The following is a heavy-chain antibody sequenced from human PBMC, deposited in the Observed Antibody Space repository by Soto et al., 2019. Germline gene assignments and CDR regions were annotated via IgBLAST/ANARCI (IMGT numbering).Heavy chain of an antibody. D-gene: IGHD2-21*01. CDR1: GFTFSSYW. J-gene: IGHJ4*02. CDR3: AREGLAPIPFDY. V-gene: IGHV3-74*01. CDR2: IKNDGSSI. Sequence: PGGSLRLSCAASGFTFSSYWMHWVRQAPGKGLVWVSSIKNDGSSISYVDSVEGRFTISRDNAKNTLYLQLNSLRAEDTAIYYCAREGLAPIPFDYWGQGTLVTVSS.